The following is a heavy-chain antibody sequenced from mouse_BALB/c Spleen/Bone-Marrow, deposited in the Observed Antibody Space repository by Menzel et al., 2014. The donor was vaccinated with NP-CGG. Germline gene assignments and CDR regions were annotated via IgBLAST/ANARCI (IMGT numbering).Heavy chain of an antibody. D-gene: IGHD2-4*01. CDR1: GYAFTDRW. CDR2: IDTSDSYT. CDR3: ARGGDDFSLDY. J-gene: IGHJ4*01. V-gene: IGHV1-69*01. Sequence: QVQLKQSGTELVMPGASVKMSCKASGYAFTDRWIHWVKQRPGQGLEWIGAIDTSDSYTNYNQKFKGKAILTVDESSSTAYIHLSSLTSEDSAVYYCARGGDDFSLDYWGQRTSVTVSS.